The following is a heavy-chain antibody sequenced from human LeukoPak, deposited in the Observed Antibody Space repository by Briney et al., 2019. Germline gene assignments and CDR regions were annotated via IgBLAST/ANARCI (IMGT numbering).Heavy chain of an antibody. J-gene: IGHJ3*02. D-gene: IGHD1-26*01. CDR2: ISSSSNYI. V-gene: IGHV3-21*01. CDR1: GFTFSTYN. Sequence: GGSLRLSCAASGFTFSTYNMNWVRQAPGKGLEWVSSISSSSNYIYYADSVKGRFTICRDNAKNSLYLQMNSLRAEDRDVYYCARDVGASAPDAFDIWGQGTMVSVSS. CDR3: ARDVGASAPDAFDI.